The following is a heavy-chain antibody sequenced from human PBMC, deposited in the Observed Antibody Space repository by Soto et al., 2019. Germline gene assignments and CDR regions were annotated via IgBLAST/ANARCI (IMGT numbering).Heavy chain of an antibody. CDR2: INVYNGNI. D-gene: IGHD2-15*01. Sequence: QVQLVQSGAEVKKPGASVKVSCKASGYTFTNYGISRVRQAPGQGLEWMGWINVYNGNINYAQNFQGRVTMTTDTSTSTAYMELRSLRSDDTAVYSCARKKDLYFGMDVWGQGTTVTVSS. J-gene: IGHJ6*02. V-gene: IGHV1-18*04. CDR1: GYTFTNYG. CDR3: ARKKDLYFGMDV.